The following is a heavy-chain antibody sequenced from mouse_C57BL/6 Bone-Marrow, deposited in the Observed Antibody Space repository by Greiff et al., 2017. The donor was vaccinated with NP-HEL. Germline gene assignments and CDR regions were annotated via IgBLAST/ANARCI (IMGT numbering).Heavy chain of an antibody. Sequence: QVQLQQPGAELVMPGASVKLSCKASGYTFTSYWMHWVKQRPGQGLEWIGEIAPSDSYTNYNQKFKGKSTLTVDKSSSPAYMQLSSLTSEDSAVYYCAREDYGNYAWFAYWGQGTLVTVSA. J-gene: IGHJ3*01. CDR2: IAPSDSYT. CDR3: AREDYGNYAWFAY. D-gene: IGHD2-1*01. V-gene: IGHV1-69*01. CDR1: GYTFTSYW.